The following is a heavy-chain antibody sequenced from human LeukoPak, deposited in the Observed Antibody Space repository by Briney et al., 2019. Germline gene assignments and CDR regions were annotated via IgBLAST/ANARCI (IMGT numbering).Heavy chain of an antibody. CDR1: GNSFTNCH. V-gene: IGHV1-46*01. Sequence: ASVKVSCKASGNSFTNCHIHWVRQAPGQGLELLGIIRPGGDGPSYAQKFQGRVTMTRDMSTSTVYMELSSLTSDDTAVYYCGRDPTYRNYFDSWGQGTLVTVSS. CDR2: IRPGGDGP. D-gene: IGHD1-1*01. CDR3: GRDPTYRNYFDS. J-gene: IGHJ4*02.